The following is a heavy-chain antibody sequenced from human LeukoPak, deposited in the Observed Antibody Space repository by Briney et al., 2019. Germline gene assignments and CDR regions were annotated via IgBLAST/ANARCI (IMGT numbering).Heavy chain of an antibody. D-gene: IGHD6-19*01. CDR2: IIPIFGTA. CDR3: GREARSGWPTGDY. Sequence: SVKVSCKASGGTFSSYAISWVRQAPGQGLEWMGGIIPIFGTANYAQNFQGRVTITTDESTSTAYMELSSLRSEDTAVYYCGREARSGWPTGDYWGQGTLVTVSS. CDR1: GGTFSSYA. J-gene: IGHJ4*02. V-gene: IGHV1-69*05.